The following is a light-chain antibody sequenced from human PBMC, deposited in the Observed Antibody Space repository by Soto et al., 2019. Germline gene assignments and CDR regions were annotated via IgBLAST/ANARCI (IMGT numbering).Light chain of an antibody. CDR3: SAYTSTRTDG. Sequence: SRLYPPASVSCAAGQSVTVSCTGTSSYVGGSNFVSWYRQLPGEAPKLILYGVSDRPSGVSCRFSVSKSGDTASLTVAGLQAEDEAEYYFSAYTSTRTDGCGTGTKVTV. J-gene: IGLJ1*01. V-gene: IGLV2-14*01. CDR1: SSYVGGSNF. CDR2: GVS.